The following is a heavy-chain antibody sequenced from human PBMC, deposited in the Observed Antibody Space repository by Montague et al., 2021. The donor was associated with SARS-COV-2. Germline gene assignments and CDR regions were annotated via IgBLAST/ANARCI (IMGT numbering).Heavy chain of an antibody. Sequence: ISYAVYCLNTNYNPSLKSRVTISVDTSKNQFSLKLSSVTAADTAVYYCARGGGYSYGYGGFYFDYWGQGTLVTVSS. CDR2: AVYCLNT. D-gene: IGHD5-18*01. CDR3: ARGGGYSYGYGGFYFDY. V-gene: IGHV4-30-4*01. J-gene: IGHJ4*02.